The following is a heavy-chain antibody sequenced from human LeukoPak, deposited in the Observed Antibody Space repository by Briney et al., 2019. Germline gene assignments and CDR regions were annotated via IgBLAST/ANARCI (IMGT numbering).Heavy chain of an antibody. V-gene: IGHV1-2*02. D-gene: IGHD3-22*01. CDR1: GYTFTGYY. J-gene: IGHJ4*02. CDR2: INPNSGGT. Sequence: ASVKVSCKASGYTFTGYYMHWVRQAPGQGLEWMGWINPNSGGTNYAQKFQGRVTMTRYTSISTAYMELSRLRSDDTAVYYCARVRDYYDSSGPYYFDYWGQGTLVTVSS. CDR3: ARVRDYYDSSGPYYFDY.